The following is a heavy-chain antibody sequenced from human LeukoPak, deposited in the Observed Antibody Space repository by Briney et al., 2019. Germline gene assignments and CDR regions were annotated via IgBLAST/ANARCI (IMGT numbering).Heavy chain of an antibody. CDR1: GFTFDDYA. CDR3: AKGGYSRGWYGDYFDY. Sequence: PGGSLRLSCAASGFTFDDYAMHWVRQAPGKGLEWVSGISWNSGSIGYADSVKGRFTISRDNAKNSLYLQMNSLRAEDTALYYCAKGGYSRGWYGDYFDYWGQGTLVTVSS. J-gene: IGHJ4*02. D-gene: IGHD6-19*01. CDR2: ISWNSGSI. V-gene: IGHV3-9*01.